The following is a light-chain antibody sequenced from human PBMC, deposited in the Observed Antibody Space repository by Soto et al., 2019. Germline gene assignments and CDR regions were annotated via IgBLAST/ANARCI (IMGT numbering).Light chain of an antibody. Sequence: EIVLTQSPATLSLSPGERATLSCRASQSVSTYLNWYQQKPGQAPRLLIYDSSNRATGIPARFAGSGSGTDFTLTISSLEPEDFAVYYCQQRSTWITFVLGTRLE. CDR2: DSS. CDR3: QQRSTWIT. CDR1: QSVSTY. V-gene: IGKV3-11*01. J-gene: IGKJ5*01.